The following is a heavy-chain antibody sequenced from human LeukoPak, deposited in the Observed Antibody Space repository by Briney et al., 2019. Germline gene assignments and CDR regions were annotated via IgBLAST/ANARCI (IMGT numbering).Heavy chain of an antibody. V-gene: IGHV4-39*01. CDR3: ARQPLTDKVELSNWFDP. CDR2: IYYSGST. CDR1: GGSIGSSSYY. J-gene: IGHJ5*02. Sequence: SETPSLTCTVSGGSIGSSSYYWGWIRQPPGKGLEWIGSIYYSGSTYYNPSLKSRVTISVDTSKNQFSLKLSSVTAADTAVYYCARQPLTDKVELSNWFDPWGQGTLVTVSS. D-gene: IGHD1-7*01.